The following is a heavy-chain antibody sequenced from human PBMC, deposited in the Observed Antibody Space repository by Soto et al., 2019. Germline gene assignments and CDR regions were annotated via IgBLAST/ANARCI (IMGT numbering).Heavy chain of an antibody. Sequence: QVQLVQSGAEVKKPGASVKVSCKASGYTFTGYYMHWVRQAPGQGLEWMGWINPNSGGTNYAQKFQGRVTMTRDTSISTAYMELSRLRSDDTAVYYCARAYEQWLVHGNWFDPCGQGTLVTVSS. CDR2: INPNSGGT. CDR1: GYTFTGYY. V-gene: IGHV1-2*02. D-gene: IGHD6-19*01. J-gene: IGHJ5*02. CDR3: ARAYEQWLVHGNWFDP.